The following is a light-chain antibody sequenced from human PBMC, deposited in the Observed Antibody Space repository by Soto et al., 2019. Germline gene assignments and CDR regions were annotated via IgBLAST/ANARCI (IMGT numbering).Light chain of an antibody. V-gene: IGKV1-9*01. Sequence: DIQVTQSPSSLSASVGDRVTIACQASQNIYNYLNWCQYKPGKAPKVLIYAASNLQSGVPSRFSGSGSGTDFTLTISGLQPEDFAAYYCQHLNSYSFGPGTKVDIK. J-gene: IGKJ3*01. CDR1: QNIYNY. CDR3: QHLNSYS. CDR2: AAS.